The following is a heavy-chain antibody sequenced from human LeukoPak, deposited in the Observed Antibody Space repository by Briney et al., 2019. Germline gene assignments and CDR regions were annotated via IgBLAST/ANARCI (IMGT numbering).Heavy chain of an antibody. J-gene: IGHJ4*02. CDR3: ARDFGQGQPPFDY. D-gene: IGHD3-3*01. CDR1: GYTFNKNA. Sequence: ASVKVSCKASGYTFNKNAINWVRQAPGQGLEWMGWISAYNGNTNYAQKLQGRVTMTTDTSTSTAYMELRSLRPDDTAVYYCARDFGQGQPPFDYWGQGTLVTVSS. V-gene: IGHV1-18*01. CDR2: ISAYNGNT.